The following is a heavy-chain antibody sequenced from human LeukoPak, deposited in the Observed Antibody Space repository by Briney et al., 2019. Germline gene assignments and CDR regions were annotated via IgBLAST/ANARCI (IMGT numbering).Heavy chain of an antibody. J-gene: IGHJ4*02. CDR3: AKDPRDCSSTSCYTAAAGFDY. Sequence: GGSLRLXCAASGFTFSSYGMHWVRQAPGKGLEWVAFIRYGGTNKYYADSVKGRFTISRDNSRNTLYLQMSSLRAEDTAVYYCAKDPRDCSSTSCYTAAAGFDYWGQGTLVTVSS. CDR2: IRYGGTNK. CDR1: GFTFSSYG. V-gene: IGHV3-30*02. D-gene: IGHD2-2*02.